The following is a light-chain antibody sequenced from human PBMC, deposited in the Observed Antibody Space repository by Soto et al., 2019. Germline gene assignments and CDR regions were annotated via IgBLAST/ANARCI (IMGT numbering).Light chain of an antibody. Sequence: EIVLTPSPGTLSLSPGERATLSCRASQSLSSSQLAWYQQKPGQAPRLLIYDASNRATGIPARFSGSGSGTDFTLTISSLEPEDFAVYYCQQRSNWPITFGQGTRLEIK. CDR1: QSLSSSQ. V-gene: IGKV3D-20*02. J-gene: IGKJ5*01. CDR3: QQRSNWPIT. CDR2: DAS.